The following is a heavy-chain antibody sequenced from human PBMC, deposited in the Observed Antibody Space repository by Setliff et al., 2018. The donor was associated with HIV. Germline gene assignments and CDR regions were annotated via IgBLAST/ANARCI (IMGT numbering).Heavy chain of an antibody. J-gene: IGHJ6*03. D-gene: IGHD2-8*02. CDR1: GVSISGYY. Sequence: SETLSLTCAVSGVSISGYYWTWIRQPAGKGLEWIGRIFTGGDTNYNPSLKSRVTMSVDTSNNEFSLKLTSVTAADTAVYYCARVSSTYWYSIFRNYYYHMDVWGKGTTVTVSS. V-gene: IGHV4-4*07. CDR2: IFTGGDT. CDR3: ARVSSTYWYSIFRNYYYHMDV.